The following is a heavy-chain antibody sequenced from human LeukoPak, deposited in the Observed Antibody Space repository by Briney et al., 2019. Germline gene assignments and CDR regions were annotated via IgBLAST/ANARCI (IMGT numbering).Heavy chain of an antibody. CDR3: ARHILYDSSGYYYDDY. D-gene: IGHD3-22*01. CDR1: GGSISSSSYY. Sequence: PSETLSLTCTVSGGSISSSSYYWVWIRQPPGKGLEWIGSIYYSGSTYYNPSLKSQVTISVDTSKNQFSLKLSSVTAADTAVYYCARHILYDSSGYYYDDYWGQGTLVTVSS. V-gene: IGHV4-39*01. J-gene: IGHJ4*02. CDR2: IYYSGST.